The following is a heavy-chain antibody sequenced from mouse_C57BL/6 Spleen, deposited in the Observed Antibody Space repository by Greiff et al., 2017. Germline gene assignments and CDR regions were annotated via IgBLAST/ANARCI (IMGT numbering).Heavy chain of an antibody. Sequence: VQLQQSGAELVKPGASVKISCKASGYAFSSYWMNWVKQRPGKGLEWIGQIDPGDGDTNYNGKFKGKATLTADKSSSTAYLQLSSLTSEDSAVYFCARGTAQALGWCAYWGQGTLVTVSA. D-gene: IGHD3-2*02. J-gene: IGHJ3*01. CDR1: GYAFSSYW. CDR3: ARGTAQALGWCAY. CDR2: IDPGDGDT. V-gene: IGHV1-80*01.